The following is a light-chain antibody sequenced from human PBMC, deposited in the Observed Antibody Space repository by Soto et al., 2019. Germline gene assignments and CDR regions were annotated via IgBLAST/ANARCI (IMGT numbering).Light chain of an antibody. J-gene: IGKJ5*01. CDR1: QSISIN. Sequence: EIVMTQSPATLSVSPGERAILSCRASQSISINLAWYQQKLGQAPRLLIYAASNRATGVPARFSGSWSGTEFTLTISSLQSEDFAVYYCQQYNNWITFGQGTRLEIK. CDR3: QQYNNWIT. CDR2: AAS. V-gene: IGKV3-15*01.